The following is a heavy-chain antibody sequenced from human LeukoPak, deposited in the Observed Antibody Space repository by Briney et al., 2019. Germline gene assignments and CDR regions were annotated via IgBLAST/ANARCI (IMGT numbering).Heavy chain of an antibody. CDR2: ISGGDNST. J-gene: IGHJ4*02. V-gene: IGHV3-23*01. Sequence: GGSLRLSCAASGFTFSTYAMSWVRQAPGKGPQWASAISGGDNSTYYADSVKGRFTISRDNSENALYLQMDDLRAEDTAVYYCAKEWSGNGYVDYWGQGTLVTVSS. CDR1: GFTFSTYA. CDR3: AKEWSGNGYVDY. D-gene: IGHD3-10*01.